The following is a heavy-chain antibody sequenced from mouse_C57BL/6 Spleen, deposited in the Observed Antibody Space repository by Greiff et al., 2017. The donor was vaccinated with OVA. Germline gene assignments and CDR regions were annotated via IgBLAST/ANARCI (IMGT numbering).Heavy chain of an antibody. D-gene: IGHD3-3*01. V-gene: IGHV1-59*01. J-gene: IGHJ3*01. CDR1: GYTFTSYW. CDR2: IDPSDSYT. CDR3: ARSGDGGFAY. Sequence: QVQLQQPGAELVRPGTSVKLSCKASGYTFTSYWMHWVKQRPGQGLEWIGVIDPSDSYTNYNQKFKGKATLTVDTSSSTAYMQLSSLTSEDSAVYCCARSGDGGFAYWGQGTLVTVSA.